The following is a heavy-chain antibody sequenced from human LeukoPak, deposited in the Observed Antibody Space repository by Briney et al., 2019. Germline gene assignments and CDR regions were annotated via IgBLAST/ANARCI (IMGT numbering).Heavy chain of an antibody. J-gene: IGHJ4*02. CDR2: ISAYNGNT. D-gene: IGHD3-22*01. CDR1: GYTFTSYG. V-gene: IGHV1-18*01. CDR3: ARDNQDSSGLDY. Sequence: ASVKVSCKASGYTFTSYGISWVRQAPGQGLEWMGWISAYNGNTNYAQKLQGRVTMTRDMSTSTVYMELSSLRSEDTAVYYCARDNQDSSGLDYWGQGTLVTVSS.